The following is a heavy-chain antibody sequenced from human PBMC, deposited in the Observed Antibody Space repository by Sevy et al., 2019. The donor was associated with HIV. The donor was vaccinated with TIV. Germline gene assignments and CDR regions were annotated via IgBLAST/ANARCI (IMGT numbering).Heavy chain of an antibody. J-gene: IGHJ4*02. CDR2: IKSKTDGGTT. V-gene: IGHV3-15*01. CDR1: GFTFSNAW. Sequence: GESLKISCAASGFTFSNAWMSWVRQAPGKGLEWVGRIKSKTDGGTTDYAAPVKGRFTISRDDSKNTLYLQMNSLKTEDTAVYYCTTVLLNSSSWSHFDYWGQGTLVTVSS. D-gene: IGHD6-13*01. CDR3: TTVLLNSSSWSHFDY.